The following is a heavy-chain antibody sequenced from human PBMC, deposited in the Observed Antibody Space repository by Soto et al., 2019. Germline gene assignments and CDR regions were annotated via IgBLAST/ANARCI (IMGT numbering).Heavy chain of an antibody. D-gene: IGHD6-13*01. J-gene: IGHJ5*02. CDR3: TRDASRDSSARGWFDP. V-gene: IGHV3-21*01. Sequence: GSLRLSCAASGFTFRSFTMNWVRQAPGKGLEWVSTISSNSAYIYYTDALRGRFTISRDNAKNSLHLQMNSLRAEDTAVYYCTRDASRDSSARGWFDPWGPGTLVTVS. CDR2: ISSNSAYI. CDR1: GFTFRSFT.